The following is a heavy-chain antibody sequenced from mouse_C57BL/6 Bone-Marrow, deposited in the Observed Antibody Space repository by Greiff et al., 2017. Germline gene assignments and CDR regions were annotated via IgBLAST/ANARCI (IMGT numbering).Heavy chain of an antibody. CDR1: GYSITSGYY. Sequence: EVQLVESGPGLVKPSQSLSLTCSVTGYSITSGYYWNWIRQFPGNKLEWMGYISYDGSNNYNPSLKNLISITRDTSRNQFFMKLNSVTTEDTATYYCARVRLLYYCDYWGQGTTLTVAS. D-gene: IGHD1-1*01. CDR3: ARVRLLYYCDY. J-gene: IGHJ2*01. CDR2: ISYDGSN. V-gene: IGHV3-6*01.